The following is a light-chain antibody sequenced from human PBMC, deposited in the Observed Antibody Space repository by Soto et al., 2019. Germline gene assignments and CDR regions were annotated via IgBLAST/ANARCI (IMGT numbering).Light chain of an antibody. CDR3: QQANSFPRT. CDR2: AAS. CDR1: QAISTW. Sequence: DIQMTQSPSSVSASVGDRVTITCRASQAISTWLAWYQQKPGKAPKLLIYAASNLQTGVPSRFSGSGSGTDFTLTINSLQPEDFATYYCQQANSFPRTF. V-gene: IGKV1D-12*01. J-gene: IGKJ1*01.